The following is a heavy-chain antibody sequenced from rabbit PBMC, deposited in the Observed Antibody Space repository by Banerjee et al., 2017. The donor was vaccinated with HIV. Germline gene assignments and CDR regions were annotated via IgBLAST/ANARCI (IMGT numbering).Heavy chain of an antibody. J-gene: IGHJ4*01. CDR1: GFSFSSSYY. Sequence: QEQLVESGGGLVQPGGSLTLTCTASGFSFSSSYYMCWVRQAPGKGLEWIACIHGGSSGTTYYATWAKGRFTISRASWTTVTLQMTSLTAADTASYFCARDLAGVIGWNFNLWGQGTLVTVS. D-gene: IGHD4-1*01. CDR2: IHGGSSGTT. V-gene: IGHV1S45*01. CDR3: ARDLAGVIGWNFNL.